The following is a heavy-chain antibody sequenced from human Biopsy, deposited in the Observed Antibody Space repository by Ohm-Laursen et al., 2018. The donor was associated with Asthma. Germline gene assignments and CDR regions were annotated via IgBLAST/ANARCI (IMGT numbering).Heavy chain of an antibody. D-gene: IGHD1-26*01. V-gene: IGHV3-30*18. CDR3: AKDVFPGWELRRGPDY. CDR2: ISFDGSNK. CDR1: GFTFGNYG. J-gene: IGHJ4*02. Sequence: SLRLSCSAPGFTFGNYGMHWVRQAPGKGLDWVAVISFDGSNKNYTDSVKGRFTISRDNSRNTLHLQMNSLRAEDTAVYYCAKDVFPGWELRRGPDYWGQGTLVTVSS.